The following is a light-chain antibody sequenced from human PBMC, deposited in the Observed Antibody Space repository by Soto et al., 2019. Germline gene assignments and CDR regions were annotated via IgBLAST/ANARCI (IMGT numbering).Light chain of an antibody. Sequence: QSVLTQPPSASGSPGQTVTISCTGSSSDVGAYDYVSWYQQHPGEAPKLIIYEVTKRPSGVPDRFSGSKPGNTASLTVSGLQGEDEAGYHRSSYAGGKNFYAFGIGTKV. CDR3: SSYAGGKNFYA. CDR2: EVT. J-gene: IGLJ1*01. CDR1: SSDVGAYDY. V-gene: IGLV2-8*01.